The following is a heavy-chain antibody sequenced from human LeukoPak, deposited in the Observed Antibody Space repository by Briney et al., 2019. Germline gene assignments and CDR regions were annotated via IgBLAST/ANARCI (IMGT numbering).Heavy chain of an antibody. V-gene: IGHV4-59*08. CDR2: IYYSGST. CDR3: ARVGYCDFWSGHDYFDY. D-gene: IGHD3-3*01. J-gene: IGHJ4*02. CDR1: GGSISIYY. Sequence: SETLSLTCTVSGGSISIYYWSWIRQPPGKGLEWIGYIYYSGSTNYNPSLKSRVTISVDTSKNQFSLKLSSVTAADTAVYYCARVGYCDFWSGHDYFDYWGRGTLVTVSS.